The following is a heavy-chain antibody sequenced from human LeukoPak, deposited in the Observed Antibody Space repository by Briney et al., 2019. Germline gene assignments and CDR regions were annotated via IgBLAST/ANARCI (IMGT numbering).Heavy chain of an antibody. CDR2: INPDSGAT. V-gene: IGHV1-2*02. Sequence: ASVKVSCKVSGYTFTDYYVNWVRQAPGQGLEWMGWINPDSGATNYAQKFQDRVTMTRDTSISTAYMELSSLTSDDTAVYYCAAPPPGDYWGQGTLVTVSS. J-gene: IGHJ4*02. CDR1: GYTFTDYY. CDR3: AAPPPGDY. D-gene: IGHD7-27*01.